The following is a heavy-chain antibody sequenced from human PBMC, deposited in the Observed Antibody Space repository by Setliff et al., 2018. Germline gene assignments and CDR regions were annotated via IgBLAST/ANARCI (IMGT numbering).Heavy chain of an antibody. V-gene: IGHV4-34*01. CDR1: GGSFSGYY. J-gene: IGHJ4*02. CDR2: INHSGST. CDR3: ARGRRTTVTH. Sequence: SETLSLTCAVYGGSFSGYYWSWIRQPPGKGLEWIGEINHSGSTNYNPSLKSQVTISVDTSKNQFSLKLSSVTAADTAVYYCARGRRTTVTHWGQGTLVTVSS. D-gene: IGHD4-17*01.